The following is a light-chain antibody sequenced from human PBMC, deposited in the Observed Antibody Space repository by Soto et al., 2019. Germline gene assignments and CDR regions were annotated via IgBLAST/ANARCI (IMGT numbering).Light chain of an antibody. J-gene: IGLJ2*01. Sequence: QSVLTQPASVSGSPGQSITISCTGTSSDVGTYNYVSWYQQHPGKAPKLMIYEVSNRPSGVSNRFSGSKFGNTASLTISGLQAEDEADYYCSSYTSSSTVVFGGGTNVTVL. CDR3: SSYTSSSTVV. CDR2: EVS. CDR1: SSDVGTYNY. V-gene: IGLV2-14*01.